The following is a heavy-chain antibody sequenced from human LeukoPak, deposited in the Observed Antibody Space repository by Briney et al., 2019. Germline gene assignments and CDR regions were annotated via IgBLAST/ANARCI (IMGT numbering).Heavy chain of an antibody. D-gene: IGHD4-23*01. V-gene: IGHV3-23*01. CDR1: GFTFSSYA. CDR3: ARSTVVTGRQDY. CDR2: ISGSGGST. Sequence: PGGSLRLSCAASGFTFSSYAMSWVRQAPGKGLEWVSAISGSGGSTYYADSVKGRFTISRDNAKNSLYLQMNSLRAEDTAVYYCARSTVVTGRQDYWGQGTLVTVSS. J-gene: IGHJ4*02.